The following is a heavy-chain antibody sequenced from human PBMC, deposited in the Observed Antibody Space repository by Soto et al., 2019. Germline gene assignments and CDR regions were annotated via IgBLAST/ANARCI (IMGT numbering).Heavy chain of an antibody. V-gene: IGHV3-21*01. Sequence: GGSLRLSCAASGFTFSSYSMNWVRQAQGKGLEWVSSISSSSSYIYYADSVKGRFTISRDNAKNSLYLQMNSLRAEDTAVYYCARDVPSDTATNYGMDGWGQGTTVTVSS. D-gene: IGHD5-18*01. CDR3: ARDVPSDTATNYGMDG. CDR2: ISSSSSYI. CDR1: GFTFSSYS. J-gene: IGHJ6*02.